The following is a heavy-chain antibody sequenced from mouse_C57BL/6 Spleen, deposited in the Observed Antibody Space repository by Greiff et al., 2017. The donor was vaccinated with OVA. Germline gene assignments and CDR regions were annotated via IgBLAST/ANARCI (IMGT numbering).Heavy chain of an antibody. Sequence: VQLKQSGPVLVKPGASVKMSCKASGYTFTDYYMNWVKQSHGKSLEWIGVINPYNGGTSYNQKFKGKATLTVDKSSSTAYMELNSLTSEDSAVYYCARTPYYGKGGVDDWGQGTTLTVSS. V-gene: IGHV1-19*01. CDR3: ARTPYYGKGGVDD. CDR2: INPYNGGT. D-gene: IGHD2-10*01. J-gene: IGHJ2*01. CDR1: GYTFTDYY.